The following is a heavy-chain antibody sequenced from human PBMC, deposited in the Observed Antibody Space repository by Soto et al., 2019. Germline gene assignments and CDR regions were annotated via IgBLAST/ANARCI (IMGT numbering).Heavy chain of an antibody. V-gene: IGHV3-30-3*01. J-gene: IGHJ6*02. Sequence: LRLSCAASGFTFSSYAMHWVRQAPGKGLEWVAVISYDGSNKYYADSVKGRFTISRDNSKNTLYLQMNSLRAEDTAVYYCARDGSSGYYYYYGMDVWGQGTTVTVSS. D-gene: IGHD6-19*01. CDR3: ARDGSSGYYYYYGMDV. CDR1: GFTFSSYA. CDR2: ISYDGSNK.